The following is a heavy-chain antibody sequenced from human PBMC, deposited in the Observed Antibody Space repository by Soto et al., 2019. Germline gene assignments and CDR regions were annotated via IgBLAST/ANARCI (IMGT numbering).Heavy chain of an antibody. Sequence: EVQLLESGGGLVQPGGSLRLSCAASGFTFSSYAMSWVRQAPGKGLEWVSAISGSGGSTYYADSVKGRFTISRDNSKKSLYLQMNSLRAKDTAVYYCAKDPGTMPWWYFDLWGRGTLVTVSS. CDR3: AKDPGTMPWWYFDL. J-gene: IGHJ2*01. V-gene: IGHV3-23*01. CDR1: GFTFSSYA. CDR2: ISGSGGST. D-gene: IGHD2-2*01.